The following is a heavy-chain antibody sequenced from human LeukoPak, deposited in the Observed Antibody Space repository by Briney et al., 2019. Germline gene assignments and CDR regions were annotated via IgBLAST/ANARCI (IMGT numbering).Heavy chain of an antibody. V-gene: IGHV3-7*01. CDR2: IKEDGSVK. D-gene: IGHD3-22*01. J-gene: IGHJ4*02. CDR3: ARDRGWRSSGYYLYHFDY. Sequence: PGGSLRLSCTASGFTFSSHWMTWVRQPPGKGLEWVANIKEDGSVKYYVDSVKGRFTISRDNAKNSLYLEMSSLRVEDTAVYYCARDRGWRSSGYYLYHFDYWGQGTLVTFAS. CDR1: GFTFSSHW.